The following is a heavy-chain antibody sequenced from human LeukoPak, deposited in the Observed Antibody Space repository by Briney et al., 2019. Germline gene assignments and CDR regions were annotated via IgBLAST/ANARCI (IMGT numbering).Heavy chain of an antibody. CDR3: ARGSDSGAHFDY. CDR1: GFTFSSYS. J-gene: IGHJ4*02. CDR2: ISSSSSYI. V-gene: IGHV3-21*01. Sequence: GRSLRLSCAASGFTFSSYSMNWVRQAPGKGLEWVSSISSSSSYIYYADSVKGRFTISRDNAKNSLYLQMNSLRAEDTAVYYCARGSDSGAHFDYWGQGTLVTVSS. D-gene: IGHD2-15*01.